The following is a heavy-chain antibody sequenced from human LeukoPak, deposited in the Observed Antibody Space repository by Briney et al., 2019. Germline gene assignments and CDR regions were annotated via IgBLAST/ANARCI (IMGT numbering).Heavy chain of an antibody. CDR2: INPNSADT. CDR3: ATPTERLPTDY. Sequence: ASVRVSCKASGYRFTDYFMHWVRQAPGQGREWMGWINPNSADTDYAQKFQGRVTLTRDASIGTAYMELTRLRSDDTAVYYCATPTERLPTDYWGQGTLVTVSS. D-gene: IGHD4-11*01. J-gene: IGHJ4*02. V-gene: IGHV1-2*02. CDR1: GYRFTDYF.